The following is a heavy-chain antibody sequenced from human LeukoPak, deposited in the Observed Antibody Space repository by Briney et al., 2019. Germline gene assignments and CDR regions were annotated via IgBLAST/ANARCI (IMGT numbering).Heavy chain of an antibody. CDR2: IIPILGIA. J-gene: IGHJ6*02. CDR3: ARGIPLDIVVVPAATSYYHGMDV. V-gene: IGHV1-69*04. Sequence: GSSVKVSCTASGGTFSSYAISWVRQAPGQGLEWMGRIIPILGIANYAQKFQGGVTITADKSTSTAYMELSSLRSEDTAVYYCARGIPLDIVVVPAATSYYHGMDVWGQGTTVTVSS. CDR1: GGTFSSYA. D-gene: IGHD2-2*03.